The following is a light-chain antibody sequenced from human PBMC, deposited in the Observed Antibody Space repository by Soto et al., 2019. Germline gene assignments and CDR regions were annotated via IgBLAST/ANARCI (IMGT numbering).Light chain of an antibody. V-gene: IGKV3-20*01. CDR2: GAS. Sequence: EIVLTQSPGTLSLSPGERATLSCRASQSVSSSYLAWYQQKPGQAPRLLIYGASSTATGIPDRFSGSGSGTDFTLTISRLEPEDFALYYYQQYGSPWTFGQGTKVDIK. J-gene: IGKJ1*01. CDR1: QSVSSSY. CDR3: QQYGSPWT.